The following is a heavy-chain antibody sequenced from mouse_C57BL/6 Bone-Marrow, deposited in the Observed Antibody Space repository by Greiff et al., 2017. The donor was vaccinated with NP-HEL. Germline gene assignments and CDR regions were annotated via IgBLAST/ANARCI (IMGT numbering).Heavy chain of an antibody. Sequence: QVHVKQPGAELVMPGASVKLSCKASGYTFTSYWMHWVKQRPGQGLEWIGEIDPSDSYTNYNQKFKGKSTLTVDKSSSTAYMQLSSLTSEDSAVYYCARDGYPFYWYFDVWGTGTTVTVSS. D-gene: IGHD2-3*01. V-gene: IGHV1-69*01. J-gene: IGHJ1*03. CDR2: IDPSDSYT. CDR3: ARDGYPFYWYFDV. CDR1: GYTFTSYW.